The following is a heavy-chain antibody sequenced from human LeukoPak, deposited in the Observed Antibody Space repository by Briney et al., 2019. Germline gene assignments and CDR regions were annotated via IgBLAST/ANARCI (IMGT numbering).Heavy chain of an antibody. V-gene: IGHV1-69*13. D-gene: IGHD3-9*01. CDR2: IIPIFGTA. CDR1: GYTFTTYG. J-gene: IGHJ5*02. Sequence: SVKVSCKTSGYTFTTYGISWVRQAPGQGLEWMGGIIPIFGTANYAQKFQGRVTITADESTSTAYMELSSLRSEDTAVYYCARGVTTLRYFDWLWWFDPWGQGTLVTVSS. CDR3: ARGVTTLRYFDWLWWFDP.